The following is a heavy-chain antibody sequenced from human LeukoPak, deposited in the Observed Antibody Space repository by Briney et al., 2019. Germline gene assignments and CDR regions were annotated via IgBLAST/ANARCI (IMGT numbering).Heavy chain of an antibody. CDR1: GGSISSGGYY. J-gene: IGHJ4*02. CDR2: IYYSGST. CDR3: AREGAAGEGPYFDY. Sequence: SETLSLTCTGSGGSISSGGYYWSWIRQHPGKGLEWIGYIYYSGSTYYNPSLKSRVTISVDTSKNQFSLKLSSVTAADTAVYYCAREGAAGEGPYFDYWGQGTLVTVSS. V-gene: IGHV4-31*03. D-gene: IGHD6-13*01.